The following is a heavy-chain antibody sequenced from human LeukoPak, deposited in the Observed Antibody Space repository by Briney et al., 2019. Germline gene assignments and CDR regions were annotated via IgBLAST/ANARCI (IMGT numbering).Heavy chain of an antibody. V-gene: IGHV4-34*01. CDR2: INHSGST. Sequence: SETLSLTCAVYCGSFSGYHWSWIRQPPGKGLEWIGEINHSGSTNYNPSLKCRVTISVDTSKNQFSLKLSSVTAADTAVYYCARGNYYDYVWGSYRLDPYYFDYWGQGTLVTVSS. J-gene: IGHJ4*02. CDR1: CGSFSGYH. D-gene: IGHD3-16*02. CDR3: ARGNYYDYVWGSYRLDPYYFDY.